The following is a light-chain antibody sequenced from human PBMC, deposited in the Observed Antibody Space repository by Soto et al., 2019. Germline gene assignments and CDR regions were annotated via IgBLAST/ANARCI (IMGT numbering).Light chain of an antibody. Sequence: DIQMTQSPSTLPASVGDRVTITCRASENINSRLAWYQQKPGKAPKLLIYKASTLQGGVPSRFSGSGSGTEFTLTISSLQPEDFATYYCQQSYSTARKTFGQGTKVDIK. CDR2: KAS. CDR3: QQSYSTARKT. CDR1: ENINSR. V-gene: IGKV1-5*03. J-gene: IGKJ1*01.